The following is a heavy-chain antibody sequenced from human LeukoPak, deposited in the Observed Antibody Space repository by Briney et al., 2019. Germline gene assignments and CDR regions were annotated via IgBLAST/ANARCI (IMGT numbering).Heavy chain of an antibody. CDR1: GYTYTTDG. V-gene: IGHV1-18*01. CDR2: IDTYSGKT. CDR3: ARDRGIAEADSFDP. J-gene: IGHJ5*02. D-gene: IGHD6-13*01. Sequence: VASVKVFCKASGYTYTTDGISWVRQAPGLGLEWMGWIDTYSGKTNYAQKFQGRITMTSDTSTSTAYMELRGLRSDDTAVYYCARDRGIAEADSFDPWGQGTLVTVSS.